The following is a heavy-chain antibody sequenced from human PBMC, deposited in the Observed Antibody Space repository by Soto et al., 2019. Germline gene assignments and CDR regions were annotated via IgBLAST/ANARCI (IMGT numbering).Heavy chain of an antibody. V-gene: IGHV3-30-3*01. Sequence: QVQLVESGGGVVQPGRSLRLSCAASGFTFSSYAMHWVRQAPGKGLEWVAVISYDGSNKYYADSVKGRFTISRDNSKNTLYLQMNSLRAEDTAVYYCARDGSSSTSRGQRNWGRGGIWGQGTMVTVSS. D-gene: IGHD2-2*01. CDR3: ARDGSSSTSRGQRNWGRGGI. CDR1: GFTFSSYA. CDR2: ISYDGSNK. J-gene: IGHJ3*02.